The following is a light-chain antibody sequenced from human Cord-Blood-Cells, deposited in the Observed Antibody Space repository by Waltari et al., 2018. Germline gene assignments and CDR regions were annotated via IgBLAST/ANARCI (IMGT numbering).Light chain of an antibody. Sequence: QSALTQPASVSGSPGQSITISCTGTSSDVGGYNYVSWYQQHPGKAPKLMIYEVSNRPPGVSTRCSGSKSGNTASLTISGLQAEDDADYYCSSYTSSSTYVFGTGTKVTVL. J-gene: IGLJ1*01. V-gene: IGLV2-14*01. CDR2: EVS. CDR3: SSYTSSSTYV. CDR1: SSDVGGYNY.